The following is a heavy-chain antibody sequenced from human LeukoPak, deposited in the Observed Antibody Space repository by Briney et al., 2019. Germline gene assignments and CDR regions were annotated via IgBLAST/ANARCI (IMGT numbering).Heavy chain of an antibody. CDR3: ARGDYYDFWSGYYASYYYYYGMDV. J-gene: IGHJ6*02. Sequence: GASVKVSCKASGGTFSSYAISWVRQAPGQGLEWMGGIIPIFGTANYAQKFQGRVTITADESTSTAYMELSSLRSEDTAVYYCARGDYYDFWSGYYASYYYYYGMDVWGQGTTVTVSS. D-gene: IGHD3-3*01. CDR2: IIPIFGTA. CDR1: GGTFSSYA. V-gene: IGHV1-69*13.